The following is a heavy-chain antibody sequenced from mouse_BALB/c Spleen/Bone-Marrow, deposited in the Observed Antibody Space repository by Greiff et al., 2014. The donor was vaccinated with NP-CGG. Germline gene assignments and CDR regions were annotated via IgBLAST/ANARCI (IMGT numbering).Heavy chain of an antibody. D-gene: IGHD2-3*01. CDR3: TRDLYDGYSYYAMDY. J-gene: IGHJ4*01. CDR2: ITSVGVYT. Sequence: EVKLEESGGGLVKPGGSLKLSCAASGFTFSSYTMSWVRQTPEKRLEWVATITSVGVYTYYPDSVKGRFTISRDNAKNTPYLQMSSLKSEDTAMYYCTRDLYDGYSYYAMDYWGQGTSVTVSS. V-gene: IGHV5-6-4*01. CDR1: GFTFSSYT.